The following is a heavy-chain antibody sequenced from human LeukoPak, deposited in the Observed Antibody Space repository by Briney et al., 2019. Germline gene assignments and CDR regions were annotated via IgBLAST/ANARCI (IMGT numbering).Heavy chain of an antibody. D-gene: IGHD6-13*01. CDR3: ASGRQLGY. Sequence: QSGGSLSLSCAASGFTFSNYWMSWVRQAPGKGLEWVANIKEDGSEKYYVDSMKGRFTISRDNARNSLYLQMNSLRAEDTAVYYCASGRQLGYWGQGTLVTVSS. CDR2: IKEDGSEK. V-gene: IGHV3-7*01. CDR1: GFTFSNYW. J-gene: IGHJ4*02.